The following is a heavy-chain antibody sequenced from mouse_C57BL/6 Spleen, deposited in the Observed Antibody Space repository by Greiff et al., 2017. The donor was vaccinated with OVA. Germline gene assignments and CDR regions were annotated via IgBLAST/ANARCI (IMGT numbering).Heavy chain of an antibody. J-gene: IGHJ3*01. V-gene: IGHV5-17*01. CDR3: ARTYYDYDGFAY. Sequence: EVNLVESGGGLVKPGGSLKLSCAASGFTFSDYGMHWVRQAPEKGLEWVAYISSGSSTIYYADTVTGRFTISRDNAKNTLFLQMTSLRSEDTAMYYCARTYYDYDGFAYWGQGTLVTVSA. CDR1: GFTFSDYG. D-gene: IGHD2-4*01. CDR2: ISSGSSTI.